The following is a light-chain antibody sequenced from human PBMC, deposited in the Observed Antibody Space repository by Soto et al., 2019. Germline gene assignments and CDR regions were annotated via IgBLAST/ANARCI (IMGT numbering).Light chain of an antibody. CDR1: QSVSSN. CDR2: GAS. V-gene: IGKV3-15*01. CDR3: QQYNNWPPCT. J-gene: IGKJ1*01. Sequence: EIVMTQSPSTLSVSPGETATLSCRASQSVSSNLAWYQQKPGQAPRLLIYGASTRATGIPARFSGSGSWTEFTLTISSLQSEDCAVYYGQQYNNWPPCTCGQGTKVEIK.